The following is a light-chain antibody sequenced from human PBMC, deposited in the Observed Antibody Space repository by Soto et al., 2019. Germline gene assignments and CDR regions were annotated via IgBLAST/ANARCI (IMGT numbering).Light chain of an antibody. Sequence: EVVLAQSPATLSLYTGEGATLSCRASQSVSSYLAWYQQQPGQAPRLLIYDASNRATGIPARFSGSGSGTDFTLTISSLEPEDSAVYYCQQRSNWPPITFGQGTLLAVK. CDR1: QSVSSY. V-gene: IGKV3-11*01. CDR2: DAS. J-gene: IGKJ5*01. CDR3: QQRSNWPPIT.